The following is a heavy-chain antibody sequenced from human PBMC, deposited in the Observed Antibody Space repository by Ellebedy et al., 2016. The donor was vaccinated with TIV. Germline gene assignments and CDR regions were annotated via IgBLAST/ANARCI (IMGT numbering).Heavy chain of an antibody. CDR3: ARDARFIDQQHNWFDP. V-gene: IGHV3-11*01. D-gene: IGHD2-2*01. J-gene: IGHJ5*02. CDR1: GFTFSDYY. Sequence: GESLKISCAASGFTFSDYYMIWIRQAPGKGLEWVSYISNSGSTIYYADSVKGRFTISRDNAKNSLSLLMNSLRAEDTAVYYCARDARFIDQQHNWFDPWGHGTLVTVSS. CDR2: ISNSGSTI.